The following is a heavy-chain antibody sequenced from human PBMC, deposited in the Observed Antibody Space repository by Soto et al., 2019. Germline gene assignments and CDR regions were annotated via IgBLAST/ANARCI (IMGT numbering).Heavy chain of an antibody. Sequence: SGTLSLTCAVYGGSFSGHYWSWIRQPPGKGLEWIGEINHSGSTNYNPSLKSRVTISVDTSKNQFSLKLSSVTAADTAVYYCARGRRRSITMVRGARVPGYGMDVWGQGTTVTVSS. V-gene: IGHV4-34*01. CDR3: ARGRRRSITMVRGARVPGYGMDV. J-gene: IGHJ6*02. D-gene: IGHD3-10*01. CDR2: INHSGST. CDR1: GGSFSGHY.